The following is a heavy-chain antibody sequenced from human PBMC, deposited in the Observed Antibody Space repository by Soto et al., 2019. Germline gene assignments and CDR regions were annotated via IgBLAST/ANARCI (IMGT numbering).Heavy chain of an antibody. CDR2: INAGNGNT. V-gene: IGHV1-3*01. CDR1: GYTFTSYA. Sequence: QVQLVQSGAEVKKPGASVKVSCKASGYTFTSYAMHWVRQAPGQRLEWMGWINAGNGNTKYSQKFQGRVTITRDTSASTAYMELSSLSSEDTAVYYCARAVVVPAAFDYWGQGTLVTVSS. J-gene: IGHJ4*02. D-gene: IGHD2-2*01. CDR3: ARAVVVPAAFDY.